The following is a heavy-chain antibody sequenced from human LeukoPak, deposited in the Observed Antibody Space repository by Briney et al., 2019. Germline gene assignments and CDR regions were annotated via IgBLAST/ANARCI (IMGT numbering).Heavy chain of an antibody. Sequence: PGGSLRLSCAASGFTFSSYWMHWVRQAPGKGLVWVSHINNDGRGTSYADSVKGRFTISRDNAKNTLYLQMNSLRAEDTAVYYCVRNSDSYFDYWGQGTLVTVSS. CDR2: INNDGRGT. D-gene: IGHD4-23*01. CDR3: VRNSDSYFDY. CDR1: GFTFSSYW. J-gene: IGHJ4*02. V-gene: IGHV3-74*01.